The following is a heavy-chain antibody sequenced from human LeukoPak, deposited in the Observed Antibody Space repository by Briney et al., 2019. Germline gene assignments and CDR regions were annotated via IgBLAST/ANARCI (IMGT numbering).Heavy chain of an antibody. V-gene: IGHV3-48*03. Sequence: PGGSLRLSCVASGFTFSSYEMNWVRQAPGKGLEWVSYIGSSGSTIYYADSVKGRFSISRDNAKNSLSLQMNSLRAEDTALYYCARARLATGYYFDCWGQGTLVTVSS. D-gene: IGHD3-9*01. CDR1: GFTFSSYE. CDR2: IGSSGSTI. J-gene: IGHJ4*02. CDR3: ARARLATGYYFDC.